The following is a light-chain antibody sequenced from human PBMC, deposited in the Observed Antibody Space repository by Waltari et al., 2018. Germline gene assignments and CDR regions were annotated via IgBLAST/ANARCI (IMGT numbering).Light chain of an antibody. Sequence: EIVLTQSPATLSVSPGERATLSCRASQSVSSNLAWYQQKPGQAPRLLFYGASTRATGIPARFSGSGSGTEFTLTLSSLQSEDFAVYYCQQYNTWPRTFGQGTKVEIK. CDR2: GAS. J-gene: IGKJ1*01. CDR1: QSVSSN. CDR3: QQYNTWPRT. V-gene: IGKV3-15*01.